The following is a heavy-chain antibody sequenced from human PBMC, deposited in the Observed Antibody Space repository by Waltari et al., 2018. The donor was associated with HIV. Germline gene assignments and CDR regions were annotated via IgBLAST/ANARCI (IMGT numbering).Heavy chain of an antibody. V-gene: IGHV4-59*01. Sequence: QVQLQESGPGLVKPSETLSLTCTVSNGSISSYYWTWIRQTPEKGLEWIGYIYYSGSTNYNPSLKSRVTISVDTSKNQFSLKLNSVTAADTAVYCCARDLPGGSGRFDNWGQGTLVTVSS. CDR3: ARDLPGGSGRFDN. CDR1: NGSISSYY. J-gene: IGHJ4*02. CDR2: IYYSGST. D-gene: IGHD6-19*01.